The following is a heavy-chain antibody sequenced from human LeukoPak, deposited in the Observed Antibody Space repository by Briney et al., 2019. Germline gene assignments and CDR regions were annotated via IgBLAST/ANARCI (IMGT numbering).Heavy chain of an antibody. D-gene: IGHD2-2*01. V-gene: IGHV3-7*05. J-gene: IGHJ3*02. CDR3: ATQTRSEAIEI. CDR2: IKPDGSDK. CDR1: GFAFRTYW. Sequence: GGSLRLSCVASGFAFRTYWKSWVRQAPGKGLDWVANIKPDGSDKKFVDSVKGRFAISRDNAKKSLYLQMNSLRVEDTAVYYCATQTRSEAIEIWGQGTMVTVSS.